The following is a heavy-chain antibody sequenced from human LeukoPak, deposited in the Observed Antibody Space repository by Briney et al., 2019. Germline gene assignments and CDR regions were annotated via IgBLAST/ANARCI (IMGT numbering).Heavy chain of an antibody. Sequence: GGSLRLSCAASGFTFSFYSMNWVRQAPGKGLEWVSSLSSSSSKVSYVDSVKGRFTISRDNSKNTLYLQMNSLRAEDTAVYYCAKVYHVFWSGYLDFWGQGTLVTVSS. D-gene: IGHD3-3*01. V-gene: IGHV3-21*04. CDR3: AKVYHVFWSGYLDF. J-gene: IGHJ4*02. CDR2: LSSSSSKV. CDR1: GFTFSFYS.